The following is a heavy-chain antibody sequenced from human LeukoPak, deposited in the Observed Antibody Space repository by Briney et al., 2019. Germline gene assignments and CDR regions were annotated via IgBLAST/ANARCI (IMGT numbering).Heavy chain of an antibody. CDR1: GFTFSGSA. Sequence: GGSLKLSCAASGFTFSGSAMHWVRQASGKGLEWVSSISSSSSYIYYADSVKGRFTISRDNAKNSLYLQMNSLRAEDTAVYYCVRDDDRPDNGLDYWGQGTLVTVSS. J-gene: IGHJ4*02. V-gene: IGHV3-21*01. CDR3: VRDDDRPDNGLDY. D-gene: IGHD3-22*01. CDR2: ISSSSSYI.